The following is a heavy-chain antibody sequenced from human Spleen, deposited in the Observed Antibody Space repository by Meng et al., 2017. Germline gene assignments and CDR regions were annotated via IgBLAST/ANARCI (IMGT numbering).Heavy chain of an antibody. D-gene: IGHD2-15*01. Sequence: GESLKISCAASGFPFSSYAMSWVRQAPGKGLEWVSAISGSGGSTYYADSVKGRFTISRDNSKNTLYLQMNSLRAEDTAVYYCAKDRAYCSGGSCYNAFDIWGQGKMVTVSS. CDR1: GFPFSSYA. J-gene: IGHJ3*02. CDR3: AKDRAYCSGGSCYNAFDI. V-gene: IGHV3-23*01. CDR2: ISGSGGST.